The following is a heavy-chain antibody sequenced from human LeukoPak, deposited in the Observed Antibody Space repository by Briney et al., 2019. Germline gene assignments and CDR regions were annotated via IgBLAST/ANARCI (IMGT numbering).Heavy chain of an antibody. V-gene: IGHV1-69*13. CDR2: IIPIFGTA. CDR3: ARGVVVGATDAFDI. CDR1: GGTFSSYA. D-gene: IGHD1-26*01. J-gene: IGHJ3*02. Sequence: ASVKVSCKASGGTFSSYAISWVRQAPGQGLEWMGGIIPIFGTANYAQKFQGRVTITADESTSTAYMELSSLRSEDTAVYYCARGVVVGATDAFDIWGQGTMVTVSS.